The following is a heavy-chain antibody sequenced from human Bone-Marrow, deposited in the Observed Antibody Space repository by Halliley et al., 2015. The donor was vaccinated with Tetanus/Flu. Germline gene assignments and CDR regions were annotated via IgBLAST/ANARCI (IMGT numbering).Heavy chain of an antibody. Sequence: LEWIGYAYTSGNTKHNPSLKSRVAISVDTSKNQFSLKLNSGTAADAAVYYCAGGMWGRDHYTMDVGGQGATVTVSS. CDR3: AGGMWGRDHYTMDV. V-gene: IGHV4-59*09. J-gene: IGHJ6*02. CDR2: AYTSGNT. D-gene: IGHD2-21*02.